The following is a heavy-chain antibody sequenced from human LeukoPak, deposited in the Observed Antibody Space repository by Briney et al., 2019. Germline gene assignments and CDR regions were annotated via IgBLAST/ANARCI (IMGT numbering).Heavy chain of an antibody. CDR3: ARVRSSGYAYDAFDI. CDR1: GYTFTSYY. D-gene: IGHD5-12*01. V-gene: IGHV1-46*01. CDR2: INPSGGST. Sequence: ASVKVSCKASGYTFTSYYMHWVRQAPGQGLEWMGIINPSGGSTSYAQKFQGRVTMTRDMSTSTVYMELSSLRSEDTAVYYCARVRSSGYAYDAFDIWGQGTLVTVSS. J-gene: IGHJ3*02.